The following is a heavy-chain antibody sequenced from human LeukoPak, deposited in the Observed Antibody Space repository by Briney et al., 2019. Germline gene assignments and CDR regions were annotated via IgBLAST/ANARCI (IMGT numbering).Heavy chain of an antibody. J-gene: IGHJ3*02. CDR2: MNPYSDNT. V-gene: IGHV1-8*01. CDR1: GYTFTSYD. D-gene: IGHD3-16*02. Sequence: GASVKVSCKTSGYTFTSYDINWVRQAPGQGLEWMAWMNPYSDNTGYLQKFRGRLTMTRDISIGTAYMELSSLGSEDTAVYYCTREGVYAPDPSSYHRDAFDIWGQGTVVIVSS. CDR3: TREGVYAPDPSSYHRDAFDI.